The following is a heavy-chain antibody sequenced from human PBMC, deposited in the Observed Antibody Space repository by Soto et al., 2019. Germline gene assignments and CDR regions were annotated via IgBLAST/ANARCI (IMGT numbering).Heavy chain of an antibody. Sequence: GGSLRLSCEVSGFTLTSYGMNWVRQSPDKGLEWVSTIGRGGDTYYADSVKGRFTISRDNSKNTLFLQMNSLRAEDTALYFCAKDGTTTGIHYYAMDVWGQGTTVTVSS. CDR3: AKDGTTTGIHYYAMDV. D-gene: IGHD1-1*01. CDR1: GFTLTSYG. J-gene: IGHJ6*02. V-gene: IGHV3-23*01. CDR2: IGRGGDT.